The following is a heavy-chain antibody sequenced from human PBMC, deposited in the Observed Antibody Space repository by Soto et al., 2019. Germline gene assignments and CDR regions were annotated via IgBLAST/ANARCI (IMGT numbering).Heavy chain of an antibody. V-gene: IGHV3-23*01. J-gene: IGHJ4*02. CDR1: GFIFSNYD. D-gene: IGHD2-15*01. CDR2: ISGSGGTT. CDR3: AKRPQDCSGGSCYRNYFDY. Sequence: EVQLLESGGGLVQPGGSLRLSCAASGFIFSNYDMSWVRLAPGKGLEWVSVISGSGGTTYYADSVKGRFTISRDNSKNTLYLQMTSLRAEDTAVYFCAKRPQDCSGGSCYRNYFDYWGQGTLVTVSS.